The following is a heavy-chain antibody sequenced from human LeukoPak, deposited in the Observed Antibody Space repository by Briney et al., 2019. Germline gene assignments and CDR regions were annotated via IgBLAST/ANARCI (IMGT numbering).Heavy chain of an antibody. CDR3: GITMVRGARKFDP. CDR1: GGSFSGYY. D-gene: IGHD3-10*01. CDR2: IIHSGST. V-gene: IGHV4-34*12. Sequence: SETLSLTCAVYGGSFSGYYWSWIRQPPGKGLEWIGEIIHSGSTNYNPSLKSGVTISVDTSKNKFSVQLSSVTAADTAGYYCGITMVRGARKFDPWGQGTLVTVSS. J-gene: IGHJ5*02.